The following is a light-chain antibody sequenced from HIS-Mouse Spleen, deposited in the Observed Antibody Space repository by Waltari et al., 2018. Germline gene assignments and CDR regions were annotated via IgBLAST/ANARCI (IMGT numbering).Light chain of an antibody. CDR1: QGISSY. CDR3: QQLNSYLT. V-gene: IGKV1-9*01. CDR2: AAS. Sequence: IQLTQSPSFLSASVGDRVTITCRASQGISSYLAWYQQKPGKATKLLIYAASTLQSGVPSRFSGSGSGTEFTLTISSLQPEDFATYYCQQLNSYLTFGGGTKVEIK. J-gene: IGKJ4*01.